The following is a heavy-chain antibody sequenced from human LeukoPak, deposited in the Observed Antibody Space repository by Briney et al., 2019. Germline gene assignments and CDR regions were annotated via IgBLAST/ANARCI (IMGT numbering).Heavy chain of an antibody. D-gene: IGHD3-9*01. V-gene: IGHV1-46*01. Sequence: ASVKVSCKASGYTLTNYYMHWVRQAPGQGLEWMGIINPSDGTTSYTQKFQGRVTITRDTSASTGYMELSSLRSEDTAVYYCAREAEYDILAGYSSYYFDYWGQGSLVTVSS. CDR3: AREAEYDILAGYSSYYFDY. CDR1: GYTLTNYY. J-gene: IGHJ4*02. CDR2: INPSDGTT.